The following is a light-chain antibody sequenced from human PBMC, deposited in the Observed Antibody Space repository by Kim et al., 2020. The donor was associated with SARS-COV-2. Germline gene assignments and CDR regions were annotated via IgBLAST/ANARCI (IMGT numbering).Light chain of an antibody. J-gene: IGKJ4*01. V-gene: IGKV3-15*01. CDR3: QQYNDWPLLT. CDR2: GAS. CDR1: QSDRNN. Sequence: PGERVTLSCRGRQSDRNNLAWYQQRPGQAPRLLIYGASTRATDISARFSGSGSGTEFTLTIRSLQSEDFAVYFCQQYNDWPLLTFGGGTKVDIK.